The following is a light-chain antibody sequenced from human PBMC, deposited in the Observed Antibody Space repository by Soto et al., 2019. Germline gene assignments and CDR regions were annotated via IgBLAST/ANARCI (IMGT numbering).Light chain of an antibody. CDR2: LGS. Sequence: DIVMTQSPLSLPVTPGEPASISCRSSQSLLHSNGYNYLDWYLQKPGQSPQLLIYLGSNRSSGVPDRFSGSGSVTDFTLKISRVDAEDVGVYYCMQALQTPGWTFGQGTKLEIK. J-gene: IGKJ2*01. CDR3: MQALQTPGWT. V-gene: IGKV2-28*01. CDR1: QSLLHSNGYNY.